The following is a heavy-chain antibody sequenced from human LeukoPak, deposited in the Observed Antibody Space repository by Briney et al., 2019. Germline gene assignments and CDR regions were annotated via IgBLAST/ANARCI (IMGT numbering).Heavy chain of an antibody. D-gene: IGHD1-14*01. V-gene: IGHV4-59*08. CDR1: GVSMTNYY. CDR3: ARQPGGTAAFDI. J-gene: IGHJ3*02. CDR2: SHNSGET. Sequence: PSETLSLTCTVSGVSMTNYYWSWIRQPPGKGLEWIAYSHNSGETKYNPSLKSRITISVDTSKNEFSLKLSSVTAADTAMYYCARQPGGTAAFDIWGQGTTVTV.